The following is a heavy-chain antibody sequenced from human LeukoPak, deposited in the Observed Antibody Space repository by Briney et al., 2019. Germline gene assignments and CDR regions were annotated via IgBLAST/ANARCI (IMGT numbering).Heavy chain of an antibody. V-gene: IGHV3-23*01. CDR1: GFTFSSYA. CDR3: AKANRNYENLVPNWFDP. D-gene: IGHD1-7*01. CDR2: ISGSGGST. J-gene: IGHJ5*02. Sequence: PGGSLRLSCAASGFTFSSYALSWVRQAPGKGLEWVSAISGSGGSTYYADSVKGRFTISRDNSKNTLYLQMNSLRAEDTAVYYCAKANRNYENLVPNWFDPWGQGTLVTVSS.